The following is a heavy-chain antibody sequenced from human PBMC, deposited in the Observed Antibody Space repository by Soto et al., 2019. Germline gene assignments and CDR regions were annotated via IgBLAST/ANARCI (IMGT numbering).Heavy chain of an antibody. V-gene: IGHV1-2*04. Sequence: ASVKVSCTASGYTCTGYYMHWVRQAPGQGLEWMGWINPNSGGTNYAQKFQGWVTMTRDTSISTAYMELSRLRSDDTAVYYCARDRLWQSSGWYRREYYYYGMDVWGQGTTVTV. CDR1: GYTCTGYY. J-gene: IGHJ6*02. CDR2: INPNSGGT. D-gene: IGHD6-19*01. CDR3: ARDRLWQSSGWYRREYYYYGMDV.